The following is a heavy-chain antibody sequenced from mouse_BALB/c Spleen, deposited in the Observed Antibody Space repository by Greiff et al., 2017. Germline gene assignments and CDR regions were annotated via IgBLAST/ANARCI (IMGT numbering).Heavy chain of an antibody. V-gene: IGHV5-6*01. CDR2: ISSGGSYT. J-gene: IGHJ3*01. CDR3: ARHEGHYGNYGFAY. CDR1: GFTFSSYG. D-gene: IGHD2-1*01. Sequence: EVQGVESGGDLVKPGGSLKLSCAASGFTFSSYGMSWVRQTPDKRLEWVATISSGGSYTYYPDSVKGRFTISRDNAKNTLYLQMSSLKSEDTAMYYCARHEGHYGNYGFAYWGQGTLVTVSA.